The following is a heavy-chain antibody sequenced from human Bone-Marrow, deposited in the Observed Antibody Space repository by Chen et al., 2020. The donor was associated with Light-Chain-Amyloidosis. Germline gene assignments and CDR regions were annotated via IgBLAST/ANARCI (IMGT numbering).Heavy chain of an antibody. V-gene: IGHV3-21*02. Sequence: EVQLVESGGGLVKPGGSLRLSCAASGFTVGRHSMHWGRQAPGKGLEWVSSISTSSSYIHYADSMKGRFTISRDNAKNALFLQMNSLRAEDTAVYYCVREVYDYNYGASYYYYSMDVWGQGTTVTVSS. D-gene: IGHD5-18*01. CDR1: GFTVGRHS. CDR2: ISTSSSYI. CDR3: VREVYDYNYGASYYYYSMDV. J-gene: IGHJ6*02.